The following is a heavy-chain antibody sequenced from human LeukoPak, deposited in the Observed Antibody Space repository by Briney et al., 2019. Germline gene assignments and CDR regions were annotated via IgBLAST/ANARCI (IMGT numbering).Heavy chain of an antibody. CDR1: AFTFSSYW. Sequence: PGRSLILSCAPSAFTFSSYWMTWVRQAPGKVLDWAANIKQDGSEKYYVDSVKGRFIISRDNAKNSLYLQMNSLRAEDTAVYYCARVQWELRGVGSYFDYWGQGTLVTVSS. J-gene: IGHJ4*02. V-gene: IGHV3-7*01. D-gene: IGHD1-26*01. CDR2: IKQDGSEK. CDR3: ARVQWELRGVGSYFDY.